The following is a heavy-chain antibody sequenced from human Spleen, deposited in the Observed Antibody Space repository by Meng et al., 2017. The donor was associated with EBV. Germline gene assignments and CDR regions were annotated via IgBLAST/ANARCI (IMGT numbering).Heavy chain of an antibody. CDR2: IGTASDT. Sequence: DVQLAEAGGRSVQSGGSLSLSWAASGFTFRAYDMHWVRQVTGKSLEWVSGIGTASDTYYPDSLKGRFSISRENAKNSLYLQMNSLRAGDTAVYYCTRGFGGNYKYFDLWGRGTLVTVSS. CDR3: TRGFGGNYKYFDL. D-gene: IGHD1-26*01. V-gene: IGHV3-13*01. CDR1: GFTFRAYD. J-gene: IGHJ2*01.